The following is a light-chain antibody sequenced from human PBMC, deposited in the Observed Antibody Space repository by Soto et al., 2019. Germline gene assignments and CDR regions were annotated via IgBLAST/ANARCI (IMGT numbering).Light chain of an antibody. CDR1: QDISNY. Sequence: DSKMNQSPSTLSASVGDRVTITCQASQDISNYLNWYQQKPGKAPKLLIYDASNLETGVPSRFSGSGSGTDFTFTISSLQPEDIATYYCQQYDNLPFFGGGTKVDLK. CDR2: DAS. CDR3: QQYDNLPF. J-gene: IGKJ4*01. V-gene: IGKV1-33*01.